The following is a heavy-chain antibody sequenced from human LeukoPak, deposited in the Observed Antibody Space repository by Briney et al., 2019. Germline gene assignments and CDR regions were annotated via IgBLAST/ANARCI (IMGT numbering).Heavy chain of an antibody. V-gene: IGHV3-21*01. Sequence: GGSLRLSCAASGFTFSSYSMNWVRQAPGKGLEWVSSISSSSSYIYCADSVKGRFTISRDNAKNSLYLQMNSLRAEDTAVYYCARVRDSSGYPAASSYWGQGTLVTVSS. CDR3: ARVRDSSGYPAASSY. CDR2: ISSSSSYI. CDR1: GFTFSSYS. J-gene: IGHJ4*02. D-gene: IGHD3-22*01.